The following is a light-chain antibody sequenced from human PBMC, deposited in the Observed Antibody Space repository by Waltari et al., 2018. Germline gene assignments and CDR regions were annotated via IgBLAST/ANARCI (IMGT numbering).Light chain of an antibody. V-gene: IGKV6D-21*02. CDR2: YAS. Sequence: EIVLTQSPDFQSVTPKEEVTITCRASQNIVRILHWYQQKPGQSPKPLIKYASQSISGVPARFSGSGYGTEFTLTINGLEAEDAAAYYCHQSTSLPWTFGQGTKVEIK. CDR1: QNIVRI. CDR3: HQSTSLPWT. J-gene: IGKJ1*01.